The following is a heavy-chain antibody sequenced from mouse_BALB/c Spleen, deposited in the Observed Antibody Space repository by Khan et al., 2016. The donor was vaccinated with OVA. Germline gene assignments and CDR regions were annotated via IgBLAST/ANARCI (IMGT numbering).Heavy chain of an antibody. CDR2: IYPGDGDS. CDR1: GYIFSNYW. Sequence: QVQLQQPGAELVRPGSSVKISCKASGYIFSNYWMTWVKQRPGQGLEWIGQIYPGDGDSDYNGKFKGKATLTTDKSSSTAYMQLISLTSEDSAVYFCARGFITTVDYTMDYWGQGTSVTVSS. D-gene: IGHD1-1*01. CDR3: ARGFITTVDYTMDY. V-gene: IGHV1-80*01. J-gene: IGHJ4*01.